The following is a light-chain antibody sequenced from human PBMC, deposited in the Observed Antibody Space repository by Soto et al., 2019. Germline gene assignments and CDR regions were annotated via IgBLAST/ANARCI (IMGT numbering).Light chain of an antibody. Sequence: EIVLTQSPGTLSLSPGERATLSCRASQSVASNNLAWYQQKPGQSPRLLIYGASSRARGIPDRFTGSGLGTDFILTISSLEPEDFGVYYCQQYGSSPRTFGQGTRVEIK. CDR1: QSVASNN. J-gene: IGKJ1*01. CDR3: QQYGSSPRT. V-gene: IGKV3-20*01. CDR2: GAS.